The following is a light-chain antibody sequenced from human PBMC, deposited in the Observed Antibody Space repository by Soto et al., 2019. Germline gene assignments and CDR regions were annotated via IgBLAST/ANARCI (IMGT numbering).Light chain of an antibody. CDR1: QNVLHYNGYNY. V-gene: IGKV2-28*01. Sequence: EIVLTRSPATLSLSPGERATLSCRASQNVLHYNGYNYLDWYLQKPGQSPQLLIYWGSKRASGVPDRFSGSGSGTALTPTISRVEDEDVGVYYCMQALPTTRTFSQGTKVDIK. J-gene: IGKJ1*01. CDR3: MQALPTTRT. CDR2: WGS.